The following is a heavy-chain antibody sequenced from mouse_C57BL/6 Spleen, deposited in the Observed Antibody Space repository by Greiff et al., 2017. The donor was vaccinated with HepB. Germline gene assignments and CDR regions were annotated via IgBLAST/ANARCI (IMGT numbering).Heavy chain of an antibody. J-gene: IGHJ2*01. CDR1: GYTFTSYW. V-gene: IGHV1-50*01. Sequence: QVQLQQPGAELVKPGASVKLSCKASGYTFTSYWMQWVKQRPGQGLEWIGEIDPSDSYTNYNQKFKGKATLTVDTSSSTAYMQLSSLTSEDSAVYYCARRSYYSNPLDYWGQGTTLTVS. CDR2: IDPSDSYT. CDR3: ARRSYYSNPLDY. D-gene: IGHD2-5*01.